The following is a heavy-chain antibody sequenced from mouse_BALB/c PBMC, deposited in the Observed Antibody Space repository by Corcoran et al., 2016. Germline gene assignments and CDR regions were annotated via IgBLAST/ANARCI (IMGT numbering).Heavy chain of an antibody. V-gene: IGHV14-3*02. Sequence: EDQMQQSGAELVKPGASVKLSCTASGFNIKDTYMHWVKQRPEQGLEWIGRIDPANGNTKYDPKFQGKATITADTSSNTAYLQLSSLTSEDTAVYYCARRGYGSSSAWFAYWGQGTLVTVSA. CDR3: ARRGYGSSSAWFAY. D-gene: IGHD1-1*01. CDR2: IDPANGNT. J-gene: IGHJ3*01. CDR1: GFNIKDTY.